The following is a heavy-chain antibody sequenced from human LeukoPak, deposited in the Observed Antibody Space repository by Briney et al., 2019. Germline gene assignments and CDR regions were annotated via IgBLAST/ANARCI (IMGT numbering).Heavy chain of an antibody. Sequence: GGSLRLSCAASGFTFSSYAMSWVRQAPGKGPEWVSAISGSGGSTYYADSVKGRFTISRDNAKNSLYLQMNSLRAEDTAVYYCARVGEMTTTFLTFDYWGQGTLVTVSS. CDR1: GFTFSSYA. J-gene: IGHJ4*02. CDR3: ARVGEMTTTFLTFDY. CDR2: ISGSGGST. V-gene: IGHV3-23*01. D-gene: IGHD5-24*01.